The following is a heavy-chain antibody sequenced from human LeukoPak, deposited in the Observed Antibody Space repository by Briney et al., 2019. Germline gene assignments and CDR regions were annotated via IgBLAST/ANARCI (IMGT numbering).Heavy chain of an antibody. CDR1: GFTFSSYE. CDR3: AKDLSSYFDY. J-gene: IGHJ4*02. Sequence: GGSLRLSCAASGFTFSSYEMNWVRQAPGKGLEWVSYISSSGSTIYYADSVKGRFTISRDNSKNTLYLQMNSLRAEDTAVYYCAKDLSSYFDYWGQGTLVTVSS. CDR2: ISSSGSTI. V-gene: IGHV3-48*03.